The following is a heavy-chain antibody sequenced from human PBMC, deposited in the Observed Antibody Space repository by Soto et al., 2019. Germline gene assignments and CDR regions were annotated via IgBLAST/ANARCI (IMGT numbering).Heavy chain of an antibody. CDR1: GGTFSSYA. J-gene: IGHJ2*01. CDR3: ARELSDGYNPSWDFDL. D-gene: IGHD2-21*01. CDR2: IIPIFGTA. V-gene: IGHV1-69*01. Sequence: QVQLVQSGAEVKKPGSSVKVSCKASGGTFSSYAISWVRQAPGQGLEWMGGIIPIFGTANYAQKFQGRVTITADESTSTAYMELSSLRAEDTAVYYCARELSDGYNPSWDFDLWGRGTLVTVSS.